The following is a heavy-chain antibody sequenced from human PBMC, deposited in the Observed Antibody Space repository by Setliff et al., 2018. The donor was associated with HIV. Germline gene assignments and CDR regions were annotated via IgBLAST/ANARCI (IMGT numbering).Heavy chain of an antibody. J-gene: IGHJ3*02. V-gene: IGHV4-61*09. Sequence: SETLSLTCTVSGGSISSGGYYWSWIRQPAGKGLEWIGHIYTSGSTKYNPSLKGRVTISVDTSKNQFSLNLCSVTAADTAFYYCATFSPRDAFDIWGQGTMVT. CDR2: IYTSGST. CDR1: GGSISSGGYY. CDR3: ATFSPRDAFDI. D-gene: IGHD3-16*01.